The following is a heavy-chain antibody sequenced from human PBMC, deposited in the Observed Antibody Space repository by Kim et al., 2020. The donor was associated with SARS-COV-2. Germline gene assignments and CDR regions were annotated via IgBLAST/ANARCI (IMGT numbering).Heavy chain of an antibody. J-gene: IGHJ4*02. CDR1: GFSLSTSGVG. CDR3: AHVKENKYYYDSSGADY. CDR2: IYWDDDK. V-gene: IGHV2-5*02. D-gene: IGHD3-22*01. Sequence: SGPTLVNPTQTLTLTCTFSGFSLSTSGVGVGWIRQPPGKALDWLPLIYWDDDKPYSPSLKSRLTITKDTSKTQVVLTMTNMDPVDTATYYCAHVKENKYYYDSSGADYWGQGTLVTVSS.